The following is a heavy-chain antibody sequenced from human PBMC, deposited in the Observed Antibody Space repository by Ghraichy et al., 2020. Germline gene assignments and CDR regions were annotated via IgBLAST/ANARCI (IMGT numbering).Heavy chain of an antibody. CDR3: AILTVVPTTIPN. CDR2: IGGSGGDT. CDR1: GFTFSTSG. D-gene: IGHD2-2*02. J-gene: IGHJ4*02. V-gene: IGHV3-23*01. Sequence: GGSLRLSCAASGFTFSTSGMSWVRQAPGKGLEWVSSIGGSGGDTYYADSVKGRFTISRDTSKNTLYLQMNSLRAEDTAVYSCAILTVVPTTIPNWGQGTLVTVSS.